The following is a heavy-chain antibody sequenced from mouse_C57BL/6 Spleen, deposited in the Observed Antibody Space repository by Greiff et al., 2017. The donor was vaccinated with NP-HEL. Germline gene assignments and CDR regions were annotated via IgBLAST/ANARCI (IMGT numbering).Heavy chain of an antibody. CDR3: ARQAVATDAMDY. CDR1: GFTFSSYG. CDR2: ISSGGSYT. J-gene: IGHJ4*01. Sequence: EVKLVESGGDLVKPGGSLKLSCAASGFTFSSYGMSWVRQTPDKRLEWVATISSGGSYTYYPDSVKGRFTISRDNAKNPLYLQMSSLKSEDTAMYYGARQAVATDAMDYWGQGTSVTVSS. D-gene: IGHD1-1*02. V-gene: IGHV5-6*02.